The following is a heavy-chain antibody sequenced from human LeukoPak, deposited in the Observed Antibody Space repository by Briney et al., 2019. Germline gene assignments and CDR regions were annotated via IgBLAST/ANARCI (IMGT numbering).Heavy chain of an antibody. CDR1: GGTFSSYA. Sequence: SVKVSCKASGGTFSSYAISWVRQAPGQGLEWMGRIIPILGIANYAQKFQGRVTITADKSTSTAYMELSSLRSEDTAVYYCARVTVNRYFDYWGQGTLVTVSS. CDR2: IIPILGIA. CDR3: ARVTVNRYFDY. D-gene: IGHD4-17*01. V-gene: IGHV1-69*04. J-gene: IGHJ4*02.